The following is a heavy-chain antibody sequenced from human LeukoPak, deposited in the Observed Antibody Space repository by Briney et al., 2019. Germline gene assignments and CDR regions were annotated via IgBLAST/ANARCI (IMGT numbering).Heavy chain of an antibody. D-gene: IGHD3-22*01. CDR1: GYTFTGYY. J-gene: IGHJ4*02. Sequence: ASVKVSCKASGYTFTGYYMHWVRQAPGQGLEWMGWINANSGDTRYAQKFQGRVTMTRDTSISTAYMELSRLRSDDTAMYYCAREISGYSDYWGQGTLVTVSS. CDR2: INANSGDT. CDR3: AREISGYSDY. V-gene: IGHV1-2*02.